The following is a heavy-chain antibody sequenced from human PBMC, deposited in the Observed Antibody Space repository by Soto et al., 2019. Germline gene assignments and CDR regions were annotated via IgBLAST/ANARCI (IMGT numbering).Heavy chain of an antibody. CDR2: AFHSGSV. CDR3: ASSPSLNWFDT. V-gene: IGHV4-59*11. CDR1: GGSIRSHY. Sequence: PSETLSLTCTVSGGSIRSHYWSWIRQPPGKGLEWIAFAFHSGSVFYTPSLKSRLTTSVDTSKNQISLKLSSVTAADTAVYYCASSPSLNWFDTRGHGTPVTVSS. J-gene: IGHJ5*01.